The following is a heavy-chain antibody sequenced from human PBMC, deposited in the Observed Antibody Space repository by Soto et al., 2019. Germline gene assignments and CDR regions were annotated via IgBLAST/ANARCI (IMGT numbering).Heavy chain of an antibody. V-gene: IGHV4-4*02. Sequence: QVHLQESGPGLVAPSGTLSLTCTLSGGSVRAPDWWSWVRQSPDKGLEWIAEVHISGHSNYNPSLGSRVRVSIDSSKNQFYLNLNSVTAADTAIYYCARVPQGCSAHSCYFDPWGQGTQVNISS. CDR2: VHISGHS. D-gene: IGHD2-15*01. CDR1: GGSVRAPDW. J-gene: IGHJ5*01. CDR3: ARVPQGCSAHSCYFDP.